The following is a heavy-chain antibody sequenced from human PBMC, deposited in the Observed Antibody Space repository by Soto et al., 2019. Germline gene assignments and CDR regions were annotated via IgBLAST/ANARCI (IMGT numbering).Heavy chain of an antibody. V-gene: IGHV2-5*02. J-gene: IGHJ5*02. Sequence: QINLKESAPTVVKPTQTLTLTCTFSGFSLSSSGAAVGWIRQPPGRALEWVALIYWDDDKRYNRYIPSLDGRLSVTKDTSKNQVALTLTNVDPADTATYFCAHRATMTIFGFVIDNGVWFDPWGQGTRVIVSS. D-gene: IGHD3-3*01. CDR1: GFSLSSSGAA. CDR2: IYWDDDK. CDR3: AHRATMTIFGFVIDNGVWFDP.